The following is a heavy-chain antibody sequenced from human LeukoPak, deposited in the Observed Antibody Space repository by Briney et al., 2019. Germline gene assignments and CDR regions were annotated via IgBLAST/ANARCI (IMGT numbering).Heavy chain of an antibody. Sequence: GGSLRLSCAASGYTFTSYGISWVRQAPGQGLEWMGWISAYNGNTNYAQKLQGRVTMTTDTSTSTAYMELRSLRSDDTAVYYCARGVPTTVVTFYPLVTSFDYWGQGTLVTVSS. V-gene: IGHV1-18*01. D-gene: IGHD4-23*01. CDR2: ISAYNGNT. J-gene: IGHJ4*02. CDR3: ARGVPTTVVTFYPLVTSFDY. CDR1: GYTFTSYG.